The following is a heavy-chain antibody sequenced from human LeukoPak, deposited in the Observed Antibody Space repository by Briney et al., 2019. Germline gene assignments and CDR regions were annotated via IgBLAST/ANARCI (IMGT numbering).Heavy chain of an antibody. CDR1: GYTFTSYD. CDR3: ATASYYDYVWGSYRPVGAFDI. D-gene: IGHD3-16*02. V-gene: IGHV1-8*01. CDR2: MNPNSGNT. J-gene: IGHJ3*02. Sequence: ASVKVSCKASGYTFTSYDINWVRQATGQGLEWMGWMNPNSGNTGYAQKFQGRVTMTRNTSISTAYMELSSLRSEDTAVYYCATASYYDYVWGSYRPVGAFDIWGQGTMVTVSS.